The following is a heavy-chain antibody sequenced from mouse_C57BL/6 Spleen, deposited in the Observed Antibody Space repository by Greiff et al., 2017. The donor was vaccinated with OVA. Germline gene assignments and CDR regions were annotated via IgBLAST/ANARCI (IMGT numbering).Heavy chain of an antibody. D-gene: IGHD1-1*01. CDR1: GYTFTSYW. V-gene: IGHV1-64*01. J-gene: IGHJ2*01. CDR2: INPNSGST. CDR3: ASPVYSGSSYGVY. Sequence: QVQLQQPGAELVKPGASVKLSCKASGYTFTSYWMHWVKQRPGQGLEWIGMINPNSGSTNYNEKLKSKATLTVDKSSSTASMQLISLTSEDSAVYYCASPVYSGSSYGVYWGQGTTLTVSS.